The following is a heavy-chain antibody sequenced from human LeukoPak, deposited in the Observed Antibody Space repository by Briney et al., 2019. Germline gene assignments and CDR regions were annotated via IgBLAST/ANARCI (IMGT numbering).Heavy chain of an antibody. CDR2: ISSSSYI. V-gene: IGHV3-21*01. J-gene: IGHJ4*02. D-gene: IGHD3-22*01. Sequence: KSGGSLRLSCAASGFTFSSYSMNWVRQAPGKGLEWVSSISSSSYIYYADSVKGRFTISRDNAKNSLYLQMNSLRAEDTAVYYCARESSGYFSFDYWGQGTLVTVSS. CDR3: ARESSGYFSFDY. CDR1: GFTFSSYS.